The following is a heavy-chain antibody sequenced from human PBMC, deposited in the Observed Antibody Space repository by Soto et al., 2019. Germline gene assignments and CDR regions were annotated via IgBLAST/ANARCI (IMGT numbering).Heavy chain of an antibody. D-gene: IGHD3-22*01. CDR3: ARWNYDTTGYYKGALDY. J-gene: IGHJ4*02. V-gene: IGHV3-23*01. CDR2: ISGSGGST. CDR1: GLTFSSYA. Sequence: PGGSLRLSCAASGLTFSSYAMSWVRQAPGKGLEWVSAISGSGGSTYYADSVKGRFTISRDNSKNSLYLQMNSLRAEDTAVYYCARWNYDTTGYYKGALDYWGQGTLVTVSS.